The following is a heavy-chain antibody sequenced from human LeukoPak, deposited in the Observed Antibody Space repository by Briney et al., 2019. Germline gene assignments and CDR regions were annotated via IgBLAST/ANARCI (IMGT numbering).Heavy chain of an antibody. V-gene: IGHV3-21*01. CDR3: ARAEGYDFWSGPND. D-gene: IGHD3-3*01. Sequence: GGSLRLSCAASEFTFSSYSMNWVRQAPGKGLEWVSSISSSSSYIYYADSVKGRFTISRDNAKNSLYLQMNSLRAEDTAVYYCARAEGYDFWSGPNDWGQGTLVTVSS. J-gene: IGHJ4*02. CDR1: EFTFSSYS. CDR2: ISSSSSYI.